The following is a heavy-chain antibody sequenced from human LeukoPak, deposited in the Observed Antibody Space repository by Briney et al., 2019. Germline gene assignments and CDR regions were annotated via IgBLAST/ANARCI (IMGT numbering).Heavy chain of an antibody. CDR2: ISPSGAST. V-gene: IGHV1-46*01. J-gene: IGHJ5*02. Sequence: AASVKVSCTSFGYTFTSNYMHWVRQAPGQGPEWMGVISPSGASTTYAQTFQGRVTLTRDMSTSTDYLELSSLRSEDTTVYYCARDNSVRDEAWWFSPWGQGTLVTVSS. CDR3: ARDNSVRDEAWWFSP. D-gene: IGHD5-24*01. CDR1: GYTFTSNY.